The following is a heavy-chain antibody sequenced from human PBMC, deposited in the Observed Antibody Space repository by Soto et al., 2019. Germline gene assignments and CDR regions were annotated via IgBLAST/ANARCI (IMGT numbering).Heavy chain of an antibody. CDR3: AKDLYKTYYYDSSGSPEGYYFDY. CDR1: GFTFSSYA. J-gene: IGHJ4*02. D-gene: IGHD3-22*01. CDR2: ISGSGGST. V-gene: IGHV3-23*01. Sequence: GSLRLSCAASGFTFSSYAMSWVRQAPGKGLEWVSAISGSGGSTYYADSVKGRFTISRDNSKNTLYLQMNSLRAEDTAVYYCAKDLYKTYYYDSSGSPEGYYFDYWGQGTLVTVSS.